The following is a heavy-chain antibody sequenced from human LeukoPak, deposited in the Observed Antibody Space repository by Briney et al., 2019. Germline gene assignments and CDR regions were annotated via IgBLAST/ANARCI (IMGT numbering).Heavy chain of an antibody. CDR1: GFTFSSYS. Sequence: PGGSLRLSCAASGFTFSSYSMNWVRQAPGKRLEWVSSISSSSSYIYYADSVKGRFTISRDNAKNSLYLQMNSLRAEDTAVYYCARDGGAYFNDAFDIWGQGTMVTVSS. CDR3: ARDGGAYFNDAFDI. CDR2: ISSSSSYI. D-gene: IGHD3-10*01. V-gene: IGHV3-21*01. J-gene: IGHJ3*02.